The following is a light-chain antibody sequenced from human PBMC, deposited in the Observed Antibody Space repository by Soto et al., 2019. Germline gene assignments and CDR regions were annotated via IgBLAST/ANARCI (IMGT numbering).Light chain of an antibody. Sequence: DIQLTHSPSTLSASIGDRVTITCRASQSIGSWLAWYQQRPGKAPNVLIYKASNLERGVPSRFIGSGSETEFTLTISSLKPEDFATYYCQHYSTFPWTFGQGTKVEL. CDR3: QHYSTFPWT. CDR1: QSIGSW. V-gene: IGKV1-5*03. CDR2: KAS. J-gene: IGKJ1*01.